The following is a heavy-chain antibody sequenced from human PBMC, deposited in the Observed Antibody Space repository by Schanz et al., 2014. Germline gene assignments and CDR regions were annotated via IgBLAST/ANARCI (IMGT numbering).Heavy chain of an antibody. CDR1: GYSLIHLT. CDR2: FERVDSEP. V-gene: IGHV1-24*01. Sequence: QVHLVQSGAAVKEPGASVKVSCKVSGYSLIHLTLYWVRQAHGKGLEWLGGFERVDSEPIYAPRFQGRVTMAKDSSTDTAYLEVPGLRSEDTAIYFCSTSGEDLEPTPNYWGQGTRITVSS. D-gene: IGHD1-26*01. J-gene: IGHJ4*02. CDR3: STSGEDLEPTPNY.